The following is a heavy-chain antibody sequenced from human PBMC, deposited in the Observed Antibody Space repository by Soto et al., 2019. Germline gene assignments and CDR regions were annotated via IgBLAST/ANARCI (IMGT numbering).Heavy chain of an antibody. D-gene: IGHD1-26*01. Sequence: SETLSLTWTASGGSLNSSTSFWSWIRQPHGKGLEWIGYIHYFGSTKYNPSLESRVVISVDTSKNQFSLKVPSVTAADTAKYFCARGGSYVGFDSWGQGARVT. J-gene: IGHJ4*02. CDR3: ARGGSYVGFDS. CDR1: GGSLNSSTSF. V-gene: IGHV4-61*01. CDR2: IHYFGST.